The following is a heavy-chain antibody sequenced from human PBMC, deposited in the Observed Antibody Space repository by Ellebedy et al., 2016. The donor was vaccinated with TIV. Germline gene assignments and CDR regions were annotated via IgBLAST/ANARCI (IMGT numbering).Heavy chain of an antibody. CDR1: GGSITSTSYY. D-gene: IGHD3-10*02. V-gene: IGHV4-39*07. J-gene: IGHJ4*02. Sequence: MPSETLSLTCSVSGGSITSTSYYWAWIRQSPGKGLEWIGNIYYSGSTSYNPSLRSRVTISKDTSRNQFSLRLISVTAADTAMYYCARVYMLMPPHFDYWGQGTLVTVSS. CDR2: IYYSGST. CDR3: ARVYMLMPPHFDY.